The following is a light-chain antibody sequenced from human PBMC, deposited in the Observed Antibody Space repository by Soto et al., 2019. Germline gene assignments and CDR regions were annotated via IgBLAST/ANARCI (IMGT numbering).Light chain of an antibody. Sequence: EIVLTQSPGTLSLSPGERATLSCRASQSVSSYLAWYQQKPGQAPRLLIYDASNRATGIPARFSGSGSGTDFTLTINSLQSEDFAVYYCQQYDNWPPYTFGQGTKVDIK. CDR3: QQYDNWPPYT. CDR2: DAS. CDR1: QSVSSY. V-gene: IGKV3-11*01. J-gene: IGKJ2*01.